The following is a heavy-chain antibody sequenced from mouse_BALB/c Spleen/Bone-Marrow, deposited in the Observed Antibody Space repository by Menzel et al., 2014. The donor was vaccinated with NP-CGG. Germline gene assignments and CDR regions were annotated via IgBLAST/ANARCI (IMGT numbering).Heavy chain of an antibody. CDR2: VSPGDGDT. CDR1: GYAFSTYW. CDR3: ARVYYGNLDH. Sequence: VKLQESGAELVRPGPSVRISCKASGYAFSTYWMNWVKQRPGQGLEWIGQVSPGDGDTNYNGKFRGKATLTADKSSSTAYIQLSSLTSEDSAVYFCARVYYGNLDHWGQGTTLTVSS. V-gene: IGHV1-80*01. J-gene: IGHJ2*01. D-gene: IGHD2-1*01.